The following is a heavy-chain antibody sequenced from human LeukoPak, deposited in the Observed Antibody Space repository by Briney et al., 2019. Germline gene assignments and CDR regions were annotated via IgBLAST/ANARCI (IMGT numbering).Heavy chain of an antibody. Sequence: GGSLRLSCTASGFTFGDYAMSWFRQAPGEGLGRVGFIRSQACGGTTEYTASVKGRFTISRDDAKGIAYLPMNSLKTENTAVYYCTREYDAKPYDFWSGYQDFDYWGQGTLVTVSS. D-gene: IGHD3-3*01. V-gene: IGHV3-49*01. CDR1: GFTFGDYA. CDR3: TREYDAKPYDFWSGYQDFDY. CDR2: IRSQACGGTT. J-gene: IGHJ4*02.